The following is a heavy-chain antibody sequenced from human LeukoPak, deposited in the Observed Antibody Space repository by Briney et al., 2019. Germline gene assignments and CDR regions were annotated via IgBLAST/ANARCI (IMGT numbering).Heavy chain of an antibody. D-gene: IGHD2-15*01. CDR3: ARLYSQELDLLLLIGYYDY. CDR1: GYTFTANF. J-gene: IGHJ4*02. CDR2: INPNSGDT. Sequence: ASVKDTCKTSGYTFTANFMHWVRQAPGQGLEWMGWINPNSGDTNSAHKFQGRVTMTRDTSISTAYMELSGLTSDDTAIYYCARLYSQELDLLLLIGYYDYWGQGTLVTVSS. V-gene: IGHV1-2*07.